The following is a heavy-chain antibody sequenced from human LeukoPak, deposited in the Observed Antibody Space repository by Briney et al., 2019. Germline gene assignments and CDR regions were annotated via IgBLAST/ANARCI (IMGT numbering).Heavy chain of an antibody. CDR2: INHSGST. CDR3: ARLGYCSGGSCYQIDY. CDR1: GGSISSSSYY. Sequence: SETLSLTCTVSGGSISSSSYYWGWIRHPPGKGLEWIGEINHSGSTNYNPSLKSRVTISVDTSKNQFSLKLSSVTAADTAVYYCARLGYCSGGSCYQIDYWGQGTLVTVSS. D-gene: IGHD2-15*01. J-gene: IGHJ4*02. V-gene: IGHV4-39*07.